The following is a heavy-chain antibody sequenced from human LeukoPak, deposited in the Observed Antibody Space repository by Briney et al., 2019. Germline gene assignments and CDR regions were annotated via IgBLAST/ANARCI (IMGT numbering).Heavy chain of an antibody. V-gene: IGHV1-2*02. CDR3: AREDSSGWYYFDY. D-gene: IGHD6-19*01. CDR1: GYTFTGYY. Sequence: GASVKVSCKASGYTFTGYYMHWVRQAPGQGLEWMGWINPNSGGTNYAQKFQGRVTMTRDTSISTAYMELSRLRSDDTAVYYCAREDSSGWYYFDYWGQGTLVTVSS. CDR2: INPNSGGT. J-gene: IGHJ4*02.